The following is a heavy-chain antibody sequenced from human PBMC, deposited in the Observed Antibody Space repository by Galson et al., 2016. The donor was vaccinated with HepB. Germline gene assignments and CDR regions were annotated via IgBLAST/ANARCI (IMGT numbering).Heavy chain of an antibody. CDR1: GFTFSNYW. J-gene: IGHJ4*02. CDR2: IKNDGSST. Sequence: SLRLSCAASGFTFSNYWMHWVRQAPGKGLVWVSRIKNDGSSTRYADSVKGRFTISRDNAKNTLYLQMNNLRTEDTAVYYCASEIMFGGVVGDDYWGQGTLVTVSS. CDR3: ASEIMFGGVVGDDY. V-gene: IGHV3-74*01. D-gene: IGHD3-16*02.